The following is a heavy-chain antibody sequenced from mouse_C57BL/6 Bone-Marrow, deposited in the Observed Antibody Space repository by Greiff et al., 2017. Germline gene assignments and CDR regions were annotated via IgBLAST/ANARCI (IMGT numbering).Heavy chain of an antibody. CDR2: INYDGSST. CDR3: ARVSYYFDY. CDR1: GFTFSDYY. Sequence: EVKLVESEGGLVQPGSSMTLSCTASGFTFSDYYMAWVRQVPEKGLEWVANINYDGSSTYYLDSLKSRFIISRDNAKNILYLQMSSLKSEDTATYYCARVSYYFDYWGQGTTLTVSA. V-gene: IGHV5-16*01. J-gene: IGHJ2*01.